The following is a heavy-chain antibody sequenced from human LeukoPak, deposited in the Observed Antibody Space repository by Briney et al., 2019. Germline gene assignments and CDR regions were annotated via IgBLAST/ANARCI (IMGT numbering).Heavy chain of an antibody. V-gene: IGHV3-30*18. CDR3: AKESSSGWYSFDY. CDR2: ISYDGSNK. CDR1: GFTFSSYG. Sequence: GGSLGLSCAASGFTFSSYGMHWVRQAPGKGLEWVAVISYDGSNKYYADSVKGRFTISRDNSKNTLYLQMNSLRAGDTAVYYCAKESSSGWYSFDYWGQGTLVTVSS. J-gene: IGHJ4*02. D-gene: IGHD6-19*01.